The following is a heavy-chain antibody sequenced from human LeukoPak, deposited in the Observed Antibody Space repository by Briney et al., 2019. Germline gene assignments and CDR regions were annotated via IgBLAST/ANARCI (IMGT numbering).Heavy chain of an antibody. Sequence: ASVKVSCKASGGTFSSYAISWVRQAPGQGLEWMGGITPIFGTANYAQKFQGRVTITADESTSTAYMELSSLRSEDTAVYYCARDRYCSSTSCKSHPMGYWFDPWGQGTLVTVSS. V-gene: IGHV1-69*13. J-gene: IGHJ5*02. CDR3: ARDRYCSSTSCKSHPMGYWFDP. CDR2: ITPIFGTA. CDR1: GGTFSSYA. D-gene: IGHD2-2*01.